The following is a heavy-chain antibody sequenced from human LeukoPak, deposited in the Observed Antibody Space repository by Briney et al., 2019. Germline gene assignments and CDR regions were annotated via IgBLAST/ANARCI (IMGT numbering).Heavy chain of an antibody. CDR2: MNPNSGNT. CDR3: ARGLRGKDIVVVPAAIPKHYYYYYMDV. CDR1: GYTFTSYD. V-gene: IGHV1-8*01. D-gene: IGHD2-2*01. Sequence: ASVKVSCKASGYTFTSYDINWVRQATGQGLEWMGWMNPNSGNTGYAQKFQGRVTTTRNTSISTAYMELSSLRSEDTAVYYCARGLRGKDIVVVPAAIPKHYYYYYMDVWGKGTTVTVSS. J-gene: IGHJ6*03.